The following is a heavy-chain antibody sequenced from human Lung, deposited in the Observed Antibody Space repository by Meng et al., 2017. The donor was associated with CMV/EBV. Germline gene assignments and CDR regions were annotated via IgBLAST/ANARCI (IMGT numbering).Heavy chain of an antibody. CDR3: ARERGYCGTTSCSYYFDY. CDR1: GYTFTSYG. Sequence: ASVKVSCKASGYTFTSYGIIWVRQAPGQGLEWMGWISPYDGNTNYAQTLQDRVTMTTDTPTSTAYMELRSLRSDDTAVYFCARERGYCGTTSCSYYFDYLGQGXLVTVSS. J-gene: IGHJ4*02. V-gene: IGHV1-18*01. D-gene: IGHD2-2*01. CDR2: ISPYDGNT.